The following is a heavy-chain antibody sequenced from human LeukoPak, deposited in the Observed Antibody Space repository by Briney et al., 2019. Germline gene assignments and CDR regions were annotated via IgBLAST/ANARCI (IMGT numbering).Heavy chain of an antibody. CDR1: GGSFSGYY. CDR2: INHSGST. V-gene: IGHV4-34*01. CDR3: ARGRSQGSGSYYKDY. D-gene: IGHD3-10*01. J-gene: IGHJ4*02. Sequence: PSETLSLTCAVYGGSFSGYYWSWIRQPPGKGLEWIGEINHSGSTNYNPPLKSRVTISVDTSKNQFSLKLSSVTAADTAVYYCARGRSQGSGSYYKDYWGQGTLVTVSS.